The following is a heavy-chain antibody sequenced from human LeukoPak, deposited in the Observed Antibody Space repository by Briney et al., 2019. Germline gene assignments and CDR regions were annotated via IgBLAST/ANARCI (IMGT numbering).Heavy chain of an antibody. CDR1: GFTFSSYS. Sequence: GGSLRLSCAASGFTFSSYSMNWVRQAPGKGLEWVSSISSSSSYIYYADSVKGRFTISRDNAKNSLYLQMNSLRAGDTAVYYCARESIPGHGDFDYWGQGTLVTVSS. CDR3: ARESIPGHGDFDY. V-gene: IGHV3-21*01. D-gene: IGHD2-2*02. CDR2: ISSSSSYI. J-gene: IGHJ4*02.